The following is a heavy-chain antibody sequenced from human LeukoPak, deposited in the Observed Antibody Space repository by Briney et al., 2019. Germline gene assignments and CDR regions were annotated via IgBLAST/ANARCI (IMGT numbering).Heavy chain of an antibody. CDR3: AKIAICSGGSCYSGFFDY. D-gene: IGHD2-15*01. CDR2: IRYDGSNK. J-gene: IGHJ4*02. Sequence: GGSLRLSCAASGFTFSSYGMHWVRQAPGKGLEWVAFIRYDGSNKYYADSVKGRFTISRDNSKNTLYLQMNSLRAEDTAVYYCAKIAICSGGSCYSGFFDYWGQGTLVTVSS. CDR1: GFTFSSYG. V-gene: IGHV3-30*02.